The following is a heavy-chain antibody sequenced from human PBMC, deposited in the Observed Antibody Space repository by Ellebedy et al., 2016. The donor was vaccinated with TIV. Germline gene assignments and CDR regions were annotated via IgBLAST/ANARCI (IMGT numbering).Heavy chain of an antibody. Sequence: GESLKISCAASGFTFSSYAMSWVRQAPEKGLEWVSTISSTGSRTYYADSVEGRFIISRDNSKKTLYLQMNSLRAEDTAVYYCAKGRGGGSDTSAPRYYFDYWGLGTLVTVSS. CDR3: AKGRGGGSDTSAPRYYFDY. J-gene: IGHJ4*02. V-gene: IGHV3-23*01. CDR1: GFTFSSYA. D-gene: IGHD3-22*01. CDR2: ISSTGSRT.